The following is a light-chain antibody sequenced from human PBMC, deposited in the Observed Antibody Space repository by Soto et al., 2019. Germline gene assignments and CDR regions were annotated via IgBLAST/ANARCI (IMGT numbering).Light chain of an antibody. V-gene: IGLV1-51*02. Sequence: QSVLTQPPSGSAAPGQRVTISCSGSSSNIGNNYVSWYRQFPGTAPKLLICEDDKRPPGIPDRFSGSKSGSSATLAITGIQIGDEADYSCGAWDESLSAGVFGGGTKLTVL. CDR2: EDD. CDR3: GAWDESLSAGV. J-gene: IGLJ2*01. CDR1: SSNIGNNY.